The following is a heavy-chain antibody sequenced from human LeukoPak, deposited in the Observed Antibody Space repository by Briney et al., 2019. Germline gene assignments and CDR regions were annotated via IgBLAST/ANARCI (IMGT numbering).Heavy chain of an antibody. D-gene: IGHD2-15*01. J-gene: IGHJ6*02. Sequence: GGSLRLSCAASGFTFSTYAMHWVRQAPGKGLEWVAIISYDGSSKYYADSVKGRFTISRDNSKNTLYLQMNSLRPEDTAVYYCARDQRDTVVVVAAMGYYYGMDVWGQGTTVTVS. V-gene: IGHV3-30-3*01. CDR1: GFTFSTYA. CDR3: ARDQRDTVVVVAAMGYYYGMDV. CDR2: ISYDGSSK.